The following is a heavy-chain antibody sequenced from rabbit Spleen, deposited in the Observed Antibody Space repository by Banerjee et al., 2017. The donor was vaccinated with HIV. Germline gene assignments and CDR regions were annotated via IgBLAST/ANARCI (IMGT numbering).Heavy chain of an antibody. CDR3: ARETSSGWGVVSYYFNL. CDR1: GFSFSSRYY. D-gene: IGHD4-1*01. Sequence: QSLEESGGDLVKPGASLTLTCTASGFSFSSRYYMCWVHQAPGKGLEWIACIYAGGGGDTYYATWAKGRFTISKTSSTTVTLQMTSLTAADTATYFCARETSSGWGVVSYYFNLWGPGTLVTVS. CDR2: IYAGGGGDT. V-gene: IGHV1S40*01. J-gene: IGHJ4*01.